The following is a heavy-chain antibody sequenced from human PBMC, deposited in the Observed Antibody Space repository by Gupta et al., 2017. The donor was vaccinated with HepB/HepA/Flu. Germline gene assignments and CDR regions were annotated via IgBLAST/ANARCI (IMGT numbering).Heavy chain of an antibody. CDR3: AKAVGDYVRSDFDY. CDR2: ISWNSGSI. Sequence: EVQLVESGGGLVQPGRSLRLSCAASGFTFDDYAMHWVRQAPGKGLEWVSGISWNSGSIGYADSVKGRFTISRDNAKNSLYLQMNSLRAEDTALYYCAKAVGDYVRSDFDYWGQGTLVTVSS. J-gene: IGHJ4*02. CDR1: GFTFDDYA. D-gene: IGHD4-17*01. V-gene: IGHV3-9*01.